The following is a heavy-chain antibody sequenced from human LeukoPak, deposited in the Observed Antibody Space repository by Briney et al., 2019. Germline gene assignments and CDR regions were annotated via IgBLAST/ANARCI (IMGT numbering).Heavy chain of an antibody. J-gene: IGHJ6*03. CDR1: EFAFNSYG. Sequence: GGSLRLSCAASEFAFNSYGMHWVRQAPGKGLEWVAFIRYDGSYEYYGDSVKGRFTISRDNSKTTLYLQMNSLRSEDTAVYYCAKDGGLHLYYYYNYMDIWGKGTTITVSS. V-gene: IGHV3-30*02. CDR3: AKDGGLHLYYYYNYMDI. CDR2: IRYDGSYE. D-gene: IGHD5-24*01.